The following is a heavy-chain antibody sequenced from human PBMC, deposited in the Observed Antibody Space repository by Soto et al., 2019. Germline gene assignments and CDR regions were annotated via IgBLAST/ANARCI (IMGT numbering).Heavy chain of an antibody. D-gene: IGHD3-22*01. J-gene: IGHJ6*02. V-gene: IGHV3-33*01. CDR1: GFTFSSYG. CDR3: ARDLTGGYYDSSGYYYTQDYYYYYGMDV. Sequence: LRLSCAASGFTFSSYGMHWVRQAPGKGLEWVAVIWYDGSNIYYADSVKGRFTISRDNSKNTLYLQMNSLRAEDTAVYYCARDLTGGYYDSSGYYYTQDYYYYYGMDVWGQGTTVTVSS. CDR2: IWYDGSNI.